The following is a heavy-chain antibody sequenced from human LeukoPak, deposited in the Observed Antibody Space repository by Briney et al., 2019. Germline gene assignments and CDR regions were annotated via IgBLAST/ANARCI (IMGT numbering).Heavy chain of an antibody. CDR1: GYSFTSYW. V-gene: IGHV5-10-1*01. J-gene: IGHJ5*01. CDR3: ARQGSDSGGRTEFDS. CDR2: IDPSDSYT. Sequence: PGESLIISGKGSGYSFTSYWSSWVRQMPGKGLEWMGRIDPSDSYTNYSPSFQGHVTISADKSISTAYLQWSSLKASDTAMYYCARQGSDSGGRTEFDSWGQGALVTVSS. D-gene: IGHD6-25*01.